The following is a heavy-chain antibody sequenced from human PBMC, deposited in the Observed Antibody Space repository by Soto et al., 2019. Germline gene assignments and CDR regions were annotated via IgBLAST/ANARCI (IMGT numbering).Heavy chain of an antibody. J-gene: IGHJ4*02. V-gene: IGHV3-21*04. CDR1: GFTFSTTG. CDR3: AKDQSYDILTGYYFY. D-gene: IGHD3-9*01. Sequence: PGGSLRLSCAASGFTFSTTGMNWVRQAPGKGLEWVSSISSGSEYIFHADSVKGRLTTSRDNAKNSVYLQMSSLRAEDTAVYYCAKDQSYDILTGYYFYWGQGTLVTVSS. CDR2: ISSGSEYI.